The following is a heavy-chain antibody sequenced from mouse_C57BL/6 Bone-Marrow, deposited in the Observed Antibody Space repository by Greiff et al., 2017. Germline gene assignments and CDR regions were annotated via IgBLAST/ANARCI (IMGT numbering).Heavy chain of an antibody. CDR1: GFTFSSYG. V-gene: IGHV5-6*01. CDR2: ISSGGSYT. J-gene: IGHJ2*01. Sequence: EVQRVESGGDLVKPGGSLKLSCAASGFTFSSYGMSWVRQTPDKRLEWVATISSGGSYTYYPDSVKGRFTISRDNAKNTLYLQMSSLKSEDTAMYYCARRGYYGDYWGQGTTLTVSS. D-gene: IGHD1-1*01. CDR3: ARRGYYGDY.